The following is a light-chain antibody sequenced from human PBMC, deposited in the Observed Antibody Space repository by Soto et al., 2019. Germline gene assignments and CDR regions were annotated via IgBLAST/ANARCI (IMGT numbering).Light chain of an antibody. CDR2: GAS. CDR3: QQYGSSRIT. V-gene: IGKV3-20*01. J-gene: IGKJ5*01. CDR1: QSVSSSY. Sequence: EIVLTQSPGTLSLSPGERATLSCRASQSVSSSYLAWYQQKPGQAPRLLIYGASSRATGIPDRFSGSGSGIDFTLTISRLEPEDFAVYYCQQYGSSRITFGQGTRLDIK.